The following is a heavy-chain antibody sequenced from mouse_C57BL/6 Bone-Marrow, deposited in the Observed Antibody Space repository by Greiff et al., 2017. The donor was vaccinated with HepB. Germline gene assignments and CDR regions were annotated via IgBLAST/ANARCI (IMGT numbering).Heavy chain of an antibody. CDR2: IYPRSGNT. J-gene: IGHJ2*01. CDR1: GYTFTSYG. CDR3: ARYYGSRSTGYYFDY. Sequence: VQLQQSGAELARPGASVKLSCKASGYTFTSYGISWVKQRTGQGLEWIGEIYPRSGNTYYNEKFKGKATLAADKSSRTAYMELRSLTSEDSAVYFCARYYGSRSTGYYFDYWGQGTTLTVSS. V-gene: IGHV1-81*01. D-gene: IGHD1-1*01.